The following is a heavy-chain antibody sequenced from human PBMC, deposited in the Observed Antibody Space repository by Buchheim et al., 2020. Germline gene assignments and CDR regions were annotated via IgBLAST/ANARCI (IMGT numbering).Heavy chain of an antibody. D-gene: IGHD6-19*01. V-gene: IGHV3-33*01. CDR3: ARDVRVAVAGTAAFDY. Sequence: QVQLVESGGGVVQPGRSLRLSCAASGFTFSSYGMHWVRQAPGKGLGWVAVIWYDGSNKYYADSVKGRFTISRDNSKNTLYLQMNSLRAEDTAVYYCARDVRVAVAGTAAFDYWGQGTL. CDR2: IWYDGSNK. J-gene: IGHJ4*02. CDR1: GFTFSSYG.